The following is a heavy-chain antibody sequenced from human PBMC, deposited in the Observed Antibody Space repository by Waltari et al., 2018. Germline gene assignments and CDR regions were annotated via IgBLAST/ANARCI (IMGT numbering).Heavy chain of an antibody. CDR1: GGSITGSNW. D-gene: IGHD4-17*01. CDR3: ARGFGTETFYGAHFDS. Sequence: QVQLQESGPGLVEPSGTLSPTCTVSGGSITGSNWWSWVRQPPEKGLEWIGEVYHSEATTYNPSLKSRLTISLDKSKTRFSLTLTSVTAADTAVYYCARGFGTETFYGAHFDSWGQGALVTVSS. CDR2: VYHSEAT. V-gene: IGHV4-4*02. J-gene: IGHJ4*02.